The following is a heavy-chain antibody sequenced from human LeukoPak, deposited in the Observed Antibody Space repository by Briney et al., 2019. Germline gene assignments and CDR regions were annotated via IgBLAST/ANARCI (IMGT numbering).Heavy chain of an antibody. CDR3: ARQLGYCSSTSCYADKVDY. Sequence: SETLSLTCTVSGGSISSSSYYWGWIRQPPGKGLEWIGSIYYSGSTYYNPSLKSRVAISVDTSKNQFSLKLSSVTAADTAVHYCARQLGYCSSTSCYADKVDYWGQGTLVTVSS. CDR1: GGSISSSSYY. D-gene: IGHD2-2*01. CDR2: IYYSGST. V-gene: IGHV4-39*01. J-gene: IGHJ4*02.